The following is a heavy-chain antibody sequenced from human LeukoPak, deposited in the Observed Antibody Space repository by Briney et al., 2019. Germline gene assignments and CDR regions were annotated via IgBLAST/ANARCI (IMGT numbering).Heavy chain of an antibody. CDR2: IIPILGIA. J-gene: IGHJ4*02. CDR1: GGTFSSYA. CDR3: ARATKAVAAVLVY. D-gene: IGHD6-19*01. V-gene: IGHV1-69*04. Sequence: ASVKVSCKASGGTFSSYAISWVRQAPGQGLEWMGRIIPILGIANYAQKFQGRVTITADKSTSTAYMELSSLRSEDTAVYYCARATKAVAAVLVYWGQGTLVTVSS.